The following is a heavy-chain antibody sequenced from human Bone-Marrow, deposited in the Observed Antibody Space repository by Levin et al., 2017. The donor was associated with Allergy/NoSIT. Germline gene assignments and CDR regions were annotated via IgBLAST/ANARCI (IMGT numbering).Heavy chain of an antibody. CDR2: ISYDGSNK. CDR3: AKDQTGDGGYFDY. J-gene: IGHJ4*02. D-gene: IGHD7-27*01. V-gene: IGHV3-30*18. Sequence: SCAASGFTFSSYGMHWVRQAPGKGLEWVAVISYDGSNKYYADSVKGRFTISRDNSKNTLYLQMNSLRAEDTAVYYCAKDQTGDGGYFDYWGQGTLVTVSS. CDR1: GFTFSSYG.